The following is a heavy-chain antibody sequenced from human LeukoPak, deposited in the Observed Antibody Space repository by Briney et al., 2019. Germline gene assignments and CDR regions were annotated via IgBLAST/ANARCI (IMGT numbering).Heavy chain of an antibody. Sequence: TGGSLRLSCAASGFSFSSYGMSWVRQAPGKGLEWVSSISGAGGTTKYADSVSGRFTLSRDNAKNTLYLQMNSLSAEDTAVYYCARQNNRGFDYWGQGTLVTVSS. CDR1: GFSFSSYG. D-gene: IGHD1-14*01. J-gene: IGHJ4*02. CDR3: ARQNNRGFDY. CDR2: ISGAGGTT. V-gene: IGHV3-23*01.